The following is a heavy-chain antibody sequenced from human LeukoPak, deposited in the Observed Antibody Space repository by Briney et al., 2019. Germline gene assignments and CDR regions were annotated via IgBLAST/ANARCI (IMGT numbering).Heavy chain of an antibody. V-gene: IGHV3-11*06. CDR1: GLTFNDYY. D-gene: IGHD6-25*01. CDR2: ISSPGSYT. Sequence: GGSLRLSCAASGLTFNDYYMTWIRQAPGKGLEWVSYISSPGSYTIFADSVKGRFTISRDNAKNSLYLQMSNLRAEDTALYYCARQQTSAATGGFDFWGQGTLVTVSS. CDR3: ARQQTSAATGGFDF. J-gene: IGHJ4*02.